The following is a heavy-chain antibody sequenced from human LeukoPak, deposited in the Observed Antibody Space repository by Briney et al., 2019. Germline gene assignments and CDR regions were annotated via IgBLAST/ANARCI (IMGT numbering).Heavy chain of an antibody. Sequence: ASVKVSCKASGYTFTSYDINWVRQATGQGLEWMGWMNPNSGNTGYAQKFQGRVTTTRNTSISTAYMELSSLRSEDTAVYYCARTNVLLWFGELSPLDYWGQGTLVTVSS. CDR2: MNPNSGNT. V-gene: IGHV1-8*01. CDR1: GYTFTSYD. CDR3: ARTNVLLWFGELSPLDY. J-gene: IGHJ4*02. D-gene: IGHD3-10*01.